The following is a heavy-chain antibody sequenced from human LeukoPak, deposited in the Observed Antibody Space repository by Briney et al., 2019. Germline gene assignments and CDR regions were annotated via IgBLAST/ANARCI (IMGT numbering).Heavy chain of an antibody. J-gene: IGHJ4*02. D-gene: IGHD6-19*01. V-gene: IGHV4-39*01. Sequence: KPSQTLSLTCTVSGGSISSSSYYWGWIRQPPGKGLEWIGSIYYSGSTYYNPSLKSRVTISVDTSKNQFSLKLSSVTAADTAVYYCARVAVAGKRKNDYWGQGTLVTVSS. CDR2: IYYSGST. CDR3: ARVAVAGKRKNDY. CDR1: GGSISSSSYY.